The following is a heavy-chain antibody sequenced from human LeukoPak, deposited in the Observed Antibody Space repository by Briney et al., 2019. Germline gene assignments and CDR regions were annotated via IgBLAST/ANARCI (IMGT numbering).Heavy chain of an antibody. Sequence: GGSLRLSCAASGFTFSSYAMSWVRQVPGKGLEWVSVISGSGDNTYYADSVKGRFTISRDNSKNTLYLQMNSLRAEDTAVYYCAKEGGTMVRGVIRRVYYFDYWGQGTLVTVSS. V-gene: IGHV3-23*01. D-gene: IGHD3-10*01. CDR2: ISGSGDNT. CDR1: GFTFSSYA. CDR3: AKEGGTMVRGVIRRVYYFDY. J-gene: IGHJ4*02.